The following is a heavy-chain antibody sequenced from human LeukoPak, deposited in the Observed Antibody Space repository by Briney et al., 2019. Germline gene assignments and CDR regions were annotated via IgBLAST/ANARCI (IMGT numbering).Heavy chain of an antibody. CDR3: ARDDYGDDNFDY. V-gene: IGHV3-7*01. Sequence: GGSLRLSCAASGFTFSIYWMSWVRQAPGKGLEWLANIKRDGSEKNYVDSVKGRFTISRDNAKNSLYLQMNSLRAEDTAVYYCARDDYGDDNFDYWGQGTLVTVSS. CDR1: GFTFSIYW. D-gene: IGHD4-17*01. J-gene: IGHJ4*02. CDR2: IKRDGSEK.